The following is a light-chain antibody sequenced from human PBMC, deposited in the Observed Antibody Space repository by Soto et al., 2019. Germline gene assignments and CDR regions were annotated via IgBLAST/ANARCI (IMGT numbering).Light chain of an antibody. CDR2: GSS. Sequence: EIVLTQSPGTLSLSPGERATLSCRASQSVSNNYIAWFQQKPGQAPRLLIFGSSDRATGIPDRFSGSGSGTDFTLTISRLEPEDFAVYYCHQYGSSPPYTFGQGTHLEIK. CDR1: QSVSNNY. J-gene: IGKJ2*01. V-gene: IGKV3-20*01. CDR3: HQYGSSPPYT.